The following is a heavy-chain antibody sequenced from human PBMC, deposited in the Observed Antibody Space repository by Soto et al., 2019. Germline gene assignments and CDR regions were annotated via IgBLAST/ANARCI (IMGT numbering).Heavy chain of an antibody. CDR2: INHSGSP. J-gene: IGHJ4*02. D-gene: IGHD6-6*01. CDR1: GGSFSGYY. CDR3: ARGPKSSSSRTNDY. V-gene: IGHV4-34*01. Sequence: QVQLQQWGAGLLKPSETLSLTCAVYGGSFSGYYWSWIRQPPGKGLEWIGEINHSGSPNYNPSLKSRVTISVDTSKNQFSLKLSSVTAADTAVYYWARGPKSSSSRTNDYWGQGTLFTVSS.